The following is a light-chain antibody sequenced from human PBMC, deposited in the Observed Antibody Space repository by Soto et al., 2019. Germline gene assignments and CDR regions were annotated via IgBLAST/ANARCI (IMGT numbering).Light chain of an antibody. CDR2: GNI. V-gene: IGLV1-40*01. J-gene: IGLJ1*01. CDR1: YSNIGAGYD. Sequence: QSVLTQPPSVSGAPGQGVTISCAGTYSNIGAGYDVHWYQQRPGTAPKLLIFGNINRPSGVPDRFSGSKSGTSASLTITGLQAEDEGDYYCQSYDSTLSDRYVFGTGTKLTVL. CDR3: QSYDSTLSDRYV.